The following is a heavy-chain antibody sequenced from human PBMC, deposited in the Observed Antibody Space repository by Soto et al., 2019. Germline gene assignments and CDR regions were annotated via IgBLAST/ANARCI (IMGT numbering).Heavy chain of an antibody. CDR2: IYYSGST. CDR3: ARDLRTISSFDP. D-gene: IGHD3-3*01. J-gene: IGHJ5*02. V-gene: IGHV4-30-4*01. Sequence: SETLSLTCTVTGGSISSGDYYWSWIRQPPGKGLEWIGYIYYSGSTYYNPSLKSRVTISVDTSKNQFSLKLSSVTAADTAVYYCARDLRTISSFDPWGQGTLVTVSS. CDR1: GGSISSGDYY.